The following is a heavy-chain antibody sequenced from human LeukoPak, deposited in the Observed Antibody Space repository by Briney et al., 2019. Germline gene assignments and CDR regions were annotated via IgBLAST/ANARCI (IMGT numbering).Heavy chain of an antibody. Sequence: GGSLRLSCAASGFTFSSYSMTWVRQAPGKGLEWVPSISSSSSYIYYADSVKGRFTISRDNAKNSLYLQMNSLRAEDTAVYYCARDRRRDGYNAAFDIWGQGTMVTVSS. J-gene: IGHJ3*02. V-gene: IGHV3-21*01. CDR2: ISSSSSYI. D-gene: IGHD5-24*01. CDR3: ARDRRRDGYNAAFDI. CDR1: GFTFSSYS.